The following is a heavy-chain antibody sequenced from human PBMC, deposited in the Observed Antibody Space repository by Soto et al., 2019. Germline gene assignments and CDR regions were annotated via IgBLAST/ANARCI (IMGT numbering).Heavy chain of an antibody. Sequence: ESGPTLVNPTQTLTLTCSFSRFSLATRGVGVGWIRQPPGKALDWLALIYWDDDKRYSPSLKDRLAISKDTSSNQVVLTITNIDPGDSATYFCAHAGDYDLLTFDHWGPGTLVSVSS. CDR3: AHAGDYDLLTFDH. CDR1: RFSLATRGVG. CDR2: IYWDDDK. J-gene: IGHJ4*02. D-gene: IGHD4-17*01. V-gene: IGHV2-5*02.